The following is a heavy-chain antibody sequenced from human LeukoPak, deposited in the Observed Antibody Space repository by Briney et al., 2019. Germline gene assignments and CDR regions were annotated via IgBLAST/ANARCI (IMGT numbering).Heavy chain of an antibody. CDR2: INHSGST. CDR3: ARDNIVVVPAARGGGYSYGH. V-gene: IGHV4-34*01. Sequence: SETLSLTCAVYGGSFSGYYWSWIRQPPGKELEWIGEINHSGSTNYNPSLKSRVTISVDTSKNQFSLKLSSVTAADTAVYYCARDNIVVVPAARGGGYSYGHWGQGTLVTVSS. J-gene: IGHJ4*02. D-gene: IGHD2-2*01. CDR1: GGSFSGYY.